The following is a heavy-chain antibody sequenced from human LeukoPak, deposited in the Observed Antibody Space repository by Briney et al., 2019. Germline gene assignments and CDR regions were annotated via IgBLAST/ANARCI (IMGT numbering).Heavy chain of an antibody. Sequence: ASVKVSCKASGYTFTGYYMHCVRQAPGQGLEWMGWINPNSGGTNYAQKFQGRVTMTRDTSISTAYMELSRLRSEDTAVYYCARDGYSSSWWLGWFDPWGQGTLVTVSS. CDR1: GYTFTGYY. V-gene: IGHV1-2*02. D-gene: IGHD6-13*01. J-gene: IGHJ5*02. CDR2: INPNSGGT. CDR3: ARDGYSSSWWLGWFDP.